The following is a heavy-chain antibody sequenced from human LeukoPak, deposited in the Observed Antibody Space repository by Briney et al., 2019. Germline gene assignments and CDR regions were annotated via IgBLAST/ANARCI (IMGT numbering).Heavy chain of an antibody. CDR3: AKDSGWELQEYFFDV. V-gene: IGHV1-18*01. Sequence: ASVKVSCKASHYTFTSYSINWVRQAPGQGLEWMGWISPSNGNTEYAEKIQGRVTMTADTSTRTAYMELRSLQSDDTAVYYCAKDSGWELQEYFFDVWGQGTLVTVSS. J-gene: IGHJ4*02. CDR2: ISPSNGNT. D-gene: IGHD1-26*01. CDR1: HYTFTSYS.